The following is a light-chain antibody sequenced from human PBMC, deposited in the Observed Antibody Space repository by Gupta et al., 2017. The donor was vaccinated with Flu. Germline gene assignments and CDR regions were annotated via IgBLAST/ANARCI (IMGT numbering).Light chain of an antibody. V-gene: IGLV2-11*01. CDR2: DVT. J-gene: IGLJ2*01. Sequence: QSALTQPRSVSGSPGQSVTISCTGSSSDVGGYNYVSWYQQHPGKAPKLMIYDVTERPSGIPDRFSASKSGNTASLTISGLQADDEADYYCSSYAGSFTFWIFGGGTRLTVL. CDR1: SSDVGGYNY. CDR3: SSYAGSFTFWI.